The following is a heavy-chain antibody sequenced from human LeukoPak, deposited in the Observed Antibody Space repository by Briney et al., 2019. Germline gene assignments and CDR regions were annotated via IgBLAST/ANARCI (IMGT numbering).Heavy chain of an antibody. V-gene: IGHV4-39*01. CDR3: ARQLGAYSYAFDI. J-gene: IGHJ3*02. CDR2: IYYSGST. D-gene: IGHD3-16*01. CDR1: VGSISSSSYY. Sequence: PSDTLSLTCTVSVGSISSSSYYWGWIRQPPGKGLEWIGNIYYSGSTLYNPSLTSRVTISVDTSKNQFSLRLNSVTAADTAVYYCARQLGAYSYAFDIWGQGTKVTVSS.